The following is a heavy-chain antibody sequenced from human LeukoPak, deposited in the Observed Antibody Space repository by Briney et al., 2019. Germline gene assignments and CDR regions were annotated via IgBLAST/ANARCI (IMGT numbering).Heavy chain of an antibody. D-gene: IGHD2-21*01. V-gene: IGHV3-48*04. CDR2: SSNIPTTT. J-gene: IGHJ4*02. CDR3: ARIEAYCGSGGCYEGFDY. CDR1: GFTLSDYN. Sequence: GGSLRLPCAASGFTLSDYNMHWVRQAPGKGLEWVSYSSNIPTTTFYADSVKGRFTISRDNAKNSLYLQMNSLRAEDTAVYYCARIEAYCGSGGCYEGFDYWGQGTLVTVSS.